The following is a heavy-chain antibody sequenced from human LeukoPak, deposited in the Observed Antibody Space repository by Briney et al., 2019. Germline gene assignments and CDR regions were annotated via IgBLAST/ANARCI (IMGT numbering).Heavy chain of an antibody. CDR2: IYYSGST. J-gene: IGHJ4*02. CDR3: ASLTSYCSGGSCYSPPPVDY. Sequence: SETLSLTCTVSGGSISSYYWSWIRQPPGKGLEWIGYIYYSGSTNYNPSLKSRVTISVDTTKNQFSLKLSSVTAADTAVYYCASLTSYCSGGSCYSPPPVDYWGQGTLVTVSS. CDR1: GGSISSYY. V-gene: IGHV4-59*08. D-gene: IGHD2-15*01.